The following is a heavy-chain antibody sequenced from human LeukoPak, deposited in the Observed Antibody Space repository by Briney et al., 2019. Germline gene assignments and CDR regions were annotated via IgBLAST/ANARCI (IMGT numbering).Heavy chain of an antibody. V-gene: IGHV3-20*04. CDR1: GFTFDDYV. Sequence: GGSLRLSCAASGFTFDDYVMSWVRQAPGKGLEWVSGINWNGGSTGYADSVKGRFTISRDNAKNSLYLQMNSLRAEDTALYYCARDMSPEYSSSPGAFDIWGQGTMVTVSS. J-gene: IGHJ3*02. D-gene: IGHD6-6*01. CDR3: ARDMSPEYSSSPGAFDI. CDR2: INWNGGST.